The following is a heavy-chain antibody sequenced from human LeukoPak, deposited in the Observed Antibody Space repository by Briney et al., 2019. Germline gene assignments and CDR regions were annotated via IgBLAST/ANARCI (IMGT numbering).Heavy chain of an antibody. Sequence: GGSLRLSCAASGFTFSSYGMHWVRQAPGKGLEWVAFIRYDGSNKYYADSVKGRFTISRDNSKNTLYLQMNSLRAEDTAVYYCARGLRYSGSYLAWGQGTLVTVSS. V-gene: IGHV3-30*02. D-gene: IGHD1-26*01. J-gene: IGHJ5*02. CDR3: ARGLRYSGSYLA. CDR1: GFTFSSYG. CDR2: IRYDGSNK.